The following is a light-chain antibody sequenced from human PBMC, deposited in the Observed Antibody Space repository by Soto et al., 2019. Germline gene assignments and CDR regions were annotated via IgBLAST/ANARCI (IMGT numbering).Light chain of an antibody. Sequence: QSVLTQPASVSGSPGQSITISCTGTSSDVGSYNLVSWYQQHPGKAPKLMIYEGSKRPSGVSNRFSGSKSGNTASLTIYGLQAEDEADYYCCSYAGSSTLVFGTGTKSPS. CDR3: CSYAGSSTLV. CDR2: EGS. J-gene: IGLJ1*01. CDR1: SSDVGSYNL. V-gene: IGLV2-23*01.